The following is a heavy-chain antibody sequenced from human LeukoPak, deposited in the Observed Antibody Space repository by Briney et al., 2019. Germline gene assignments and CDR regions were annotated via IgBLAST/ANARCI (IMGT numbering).Heavy chain of an antibody. CDR3: ARLSGYSSGHYYSDY. J-gene: IGHJ4*02. Sequence: SETLSLTCTVSGVSISSDYWSWIRQPPGKGLEWTGYIYYRGSTNYNPSLKSRVTISVDTSKNQFSLKLSSVTAADTAVYYCARLSGYSSGHYYSDYWGQGTLVTVSS. D-gene: IGHD3-22*01. CDR2: IYYRGST. CDR1: GVSISSDY. V-gene: IGHV4-59*01.